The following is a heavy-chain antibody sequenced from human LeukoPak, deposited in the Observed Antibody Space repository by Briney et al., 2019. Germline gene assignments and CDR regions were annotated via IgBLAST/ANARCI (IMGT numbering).Heavy chain of an antibody. D-gene: IGHD2-15*01. CDR2: INPRSCDT. J-gene: IGHJ4*02. CDR3: ARHRIGYVFAYGDY. CDR1: GYIFTDYY. V-gene: IGHV1-2*02. Sequence: ASVKVSCKASGYIFTDYYIHWVRQPPGQGLEWVGCINPRSCDTTYANTFEGRVTMARDTSMSRAYMELTRLTSDDTAVYYCARHRIGYVFAYGDYWGQGTLVTVSS.